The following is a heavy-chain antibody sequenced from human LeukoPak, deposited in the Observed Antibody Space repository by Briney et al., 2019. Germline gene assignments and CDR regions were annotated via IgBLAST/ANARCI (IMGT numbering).Heavy chain of an antibody. D-gene: IGHD6-25*01. CDR3: ARTRRPLPPYYYYYGMDV. J-gene: IGHJ6*04. V-gene: IGHV1-69*06. Sequence: ASVKVSCKASGGTFSSYAISWVRQAPGQGLEWRGGIIPIFGTANYAQKFQGRVTITADKSTSTAYMGLSSLRSEDTAVYYCARTRRPLPPYYYYYGMDVWGKGTTVTVSS. CDR2: IIPIFGTA. CDR1: GGTFSSYA.